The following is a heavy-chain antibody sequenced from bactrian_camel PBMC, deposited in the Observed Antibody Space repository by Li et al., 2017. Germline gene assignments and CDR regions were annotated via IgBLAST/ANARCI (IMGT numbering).Heavy chain of an antibody. CDR3: AADRGWRTVVAGCPFGEYKH. CDR1: GFSATRYC. J-gene: IGHJ4*01. D-gene: IGHD6*01. CDR2: MNWKSETT. V-gene: IGHV3S59*01. Sequence: VQLVESGGRSVQVGGSLRLECAASGFSATRYCSGWFRQAPGNEREGVAVMNWKSETTYADSVKGRFTISQENDKNTLVLQMNTLKPEDTAMYYCAADRGWRTVVAGCPFGEYKHWGQGTQVTVS.